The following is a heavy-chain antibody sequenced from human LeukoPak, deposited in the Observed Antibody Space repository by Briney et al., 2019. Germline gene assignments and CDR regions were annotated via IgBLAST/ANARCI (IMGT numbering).Heavy chain of an antibody. CDR1: GGTFSSYA. V-gene: IGHV1-69*04. Sequence: SVKVSCKASGGTFSSYAISWVRQAPGQGLEWMGRIIPILGIANYAQKFQGRVTITADKSTSTAYMELSSLRSEDTAVYYCARMERYGDGIWFDPWGQGTLVTVSS. J-gene: IGHJ5*02. CDR3: ARMERYGDGIWFDP. D-gene: IGHD4-17*01. CDR2: IIPILGIA.